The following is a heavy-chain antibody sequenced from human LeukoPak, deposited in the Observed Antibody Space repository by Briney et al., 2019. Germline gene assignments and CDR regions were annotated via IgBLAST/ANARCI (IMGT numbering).Heavy chain of an antibody. J-gene: IGHJ4*02. CDR1: GFTFSTYD. D-gene: IGHD6-19*01. V-gene: IGHV3-21*01. Sequence: PGGSLRLSCSASGFTFSTYDMNWVRQAPGKGLEWVSSITSRSKYIYYAGSVKGRFTISRDNANTLLFLQMDSLRDEDTAVYYCARYVGPNIAVAGSDFWGQGTLVTVSS. CDR3: ARYVGPNIAVAGSDF. CDR2: ITSRSKYI.